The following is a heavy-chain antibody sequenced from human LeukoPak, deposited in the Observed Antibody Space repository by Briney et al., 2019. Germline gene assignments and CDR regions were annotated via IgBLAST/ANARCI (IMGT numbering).Heavy chain of an antibody. Sequence: GGSLRLSCAASGFTFSSYSMNWVRQARGKGVEWVLSINSIIIYIYSADSLQGLFTISIYNSKNSLYLQMSSLRAEDTAVYYCARSDIVVVVAPVDYWGQRTLVTVSS. J-gene: IGHJ4*02. CDR2: INSIIIYI. D-gene: IGHD2-15*01. V-gene: IGHV3-21*01. CDR1: GFTFSSYS. CDR3: ARSDIVVVVAPVDY.